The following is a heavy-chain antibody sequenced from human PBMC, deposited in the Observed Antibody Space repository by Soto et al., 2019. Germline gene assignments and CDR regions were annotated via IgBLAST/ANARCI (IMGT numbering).Heavy chain of an antibody. CDR2: IYKKGNT. Sequence: PSETLSLTCTVSGGSISSGDYYRGWIRQHPGKGLEWIGYIYKKGNTFYNPSLKSRASMSIDTSKNQFSLKLSSVTAADTAVYYCARVVFLEWLSINHFDYWGQGTLDTVSS. CDR3: ARVVFLEWLSINHFDY. J-gene: IGHJ4*02. V-gene: IGHV4-31*03. D-gene: IGHD3-3*01. CDR1: GGSISSGDYY.